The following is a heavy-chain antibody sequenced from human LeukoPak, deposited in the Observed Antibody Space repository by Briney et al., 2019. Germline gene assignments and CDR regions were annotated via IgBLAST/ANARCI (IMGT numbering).Heavy chain of an antibody. CDR1: GFTFNSYG. CDR2: IWYDGSNK. D-gene: IGHD2-15*01. V-gene: IGHV3-33*01. CDR3: ARVDSYCSGEGCYYYYGMDV. Sequence: GGSLRLSCVASGFTFNSYGIPWVRQAPGKGLEWVAVIWYDGSNKYYADSVKGRFTISRDNSKNTLYLQMNSLRAEDTAVYYCARVDSYCSGEGCYYYYGMDVWGQGTTVTVSS. J-gene: IGHJ6*02.